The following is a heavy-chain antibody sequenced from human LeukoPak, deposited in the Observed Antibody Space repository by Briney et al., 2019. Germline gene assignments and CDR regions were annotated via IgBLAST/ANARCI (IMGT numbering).Heavy chain of an antibody. CDR3: ARHGSWSFDY. D-gene: IGHD6-13*01. CDR1: GFTFSSHA. J-gene: IGHJ4*02. V-gene: IGHV3-23*01. CDR2: ITSGSGSNV. Sequence: GGSLRLSCAASGFTFSSHAMSWVRQAPGKGLEWISAITSGSGSNVYYTDSLKGRFTISRDNSKNTLYLQMNSLRAEDTAVYYCARHGSWSFDYWGQGTLVTVSA.